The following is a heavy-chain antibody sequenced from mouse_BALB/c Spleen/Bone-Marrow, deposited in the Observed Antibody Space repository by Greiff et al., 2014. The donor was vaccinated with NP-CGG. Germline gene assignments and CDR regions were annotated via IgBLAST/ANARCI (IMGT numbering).Heavy chain of an antibody. CDR3: ARKENWAYAMDY. Sequence: QVQLQQSGPELAKPGASVKRSCKASGYTFTSYYIHWVKQRPGQGLEWIGWIYPGDGSTKYNEKFKGKTTLTADKSSSTAYMLLSSLTSEDSAIYFCARKENWAYAMDYWGQGTSVTVSS. J-gene: IGHJ4*01. D-gene: IGHD4-1*01. CDR1: GYTFTSYY. CDR2: IYPGDGST. V-gene: IGHV1S56*01.